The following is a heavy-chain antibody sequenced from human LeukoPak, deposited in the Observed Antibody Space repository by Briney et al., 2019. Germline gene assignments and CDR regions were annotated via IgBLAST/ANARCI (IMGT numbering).Heavy chain of an antibody. CDR2: ISYDGSNK. D-gene: IGHD5-18*01. J-gene: IGHJ4*02. CDR3: ARATPSPDVDTPTVYDY. CDR1: GFTFSNYA. V-gene: IGHV3-30*04. Sequence: GGSLRLSCAAPGFTFSNYAMHWVRQAPGKGLEWVAVISYDGSNKYYADSVKGRFTISRDNSKNTLYLQMNSLRTEDTAVYYCARATPSPDVDTPTVYDYWGQGTLVTVSS.